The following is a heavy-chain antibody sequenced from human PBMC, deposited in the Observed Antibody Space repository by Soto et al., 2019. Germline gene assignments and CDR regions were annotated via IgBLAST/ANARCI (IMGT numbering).Heavy chain of an antibody. D-gene: IGHD1-26*01. J-gene: IGHJ6*02. V-gene: IGHV1-46*01. Sequence: QVQLVQSGAEVKKPGASVKVSCKASGYTFTSYYMHWVRQAPGQGLEWMGIINPSGGSTSYAQKFQGRGTMTRDTSTSTVYMELSSLRSEDTAVYYCARDGEWELQWEYYYYCMDVWGQGTTVTASS. CDR1: GYTFTSYY. CDR3: ARDGEWELQWEYYYYCMDV. CDR2: INPSGGST.